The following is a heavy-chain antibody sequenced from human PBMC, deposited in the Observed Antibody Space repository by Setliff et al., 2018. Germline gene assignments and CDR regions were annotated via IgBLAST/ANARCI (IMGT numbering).Heavy chain of an antibody. D-gene: IGHD2-15*01. CDR3: GRGFSRIEGWGNWFDP. Sequence: SETLSLTCTVSGGSASNSGFFWGWLRQAPGKGLEWIGNIYDSGSSNYNASLKSRLIITRDTSKNQISLKLTSVTAADTAVYYCGRGFSRIEGWGNWFDPWGQGILVTVSS. V-gene: IGHV4-39*01. CDR2: IYDSGSS. J-gene: IGHJ5*02. CDR1: GGSASNSGFF.